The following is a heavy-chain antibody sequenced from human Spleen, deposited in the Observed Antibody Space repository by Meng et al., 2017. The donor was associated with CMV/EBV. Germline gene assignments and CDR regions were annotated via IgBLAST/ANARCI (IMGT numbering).Heavy chain of an antibody. V-gene: IGHV3-53*01. D-gene: IGHD3-10*01. J-gene: IGHJ4*02. CDR3: AGSGSYFFDY. CDR2: IYRGDFI. Sequence: GGSLRLSCAASGLTVSSNYMSWVRQAPGKGLEWVSVIYRGDFIYYADSVKGRFTISRDTPKNTVYLQMHSLRAEDTAVYYCAGSGSYFFDYWGQGTLVTVSS. CDR1: GLTVSSNY.